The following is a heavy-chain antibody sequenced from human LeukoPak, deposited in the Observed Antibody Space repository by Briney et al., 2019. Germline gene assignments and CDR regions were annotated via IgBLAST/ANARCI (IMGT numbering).Heavy chain of an antibody. D-gene: IGHD2-15*01. CDR1: GGSLSGYY. CDR3: ARGFVVVVAARGTRHAFDI. CDR2: INHSGST. V-gene: IGHV4-34*01. J-gene: IGHJ3*02. Sequence: SETVSLTCAVCGGSLSGYYWSWIRQPPGKGLECSVEINHSGSTNYNPSLKSRVTISVDTSKNQFSLNLGSVTAADRAVYYCARGFVVVVAARGTRHAFDIWGQGTMVTVSS.